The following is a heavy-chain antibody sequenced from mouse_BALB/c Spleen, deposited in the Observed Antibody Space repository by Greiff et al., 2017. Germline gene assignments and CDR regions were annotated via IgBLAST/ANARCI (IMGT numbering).Heavy chain of an antibody. CDR1: GYTFTSYW. D-gene: IGHD1-1*01. V-gene: IGHV1S41*01. CDR3: AGEVYGSSDWFAY. CDR2: IAPGSGST. Sequence: DLVKPGASVKLSCKASGYTFTSYWINWIKQRPGQGLEWIGRIAPGSGSTYYNEMFKGKATLTVDTSSSTAYIQLSSLSSEDSAVYFCAGEVYGSSDWFAYWGQGTLVTVSA. J-gene: IGHJ3*01.